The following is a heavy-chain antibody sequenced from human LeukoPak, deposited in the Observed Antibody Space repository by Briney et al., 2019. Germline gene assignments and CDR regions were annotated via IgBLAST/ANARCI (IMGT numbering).Heavy chain of an antibody. D-gene: IGHD3-9*01. CDR1: GGSISSGSYY. V-gene: IGHV4-61*02. CDR3: ASLLSPNVLRYFDWLNDGMDV. Sequence: SETLSLTCTVSGGSISSGSYYWSWIRQPAGKGLEWIGRIYTSGSTNYNPSLKSRVTISLDTSKNQFSLKLSSVTAADTAVYYCASLLSPNVLRYFDWLNDGMDVWGQGTTVTVSS. CDR2: IYTSGST. J-gene: IGHJ6*02.